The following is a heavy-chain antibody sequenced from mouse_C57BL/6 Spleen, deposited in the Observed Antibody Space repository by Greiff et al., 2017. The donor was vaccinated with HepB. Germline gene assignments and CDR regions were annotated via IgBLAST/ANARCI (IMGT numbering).Heavy chain of an antibody. CDR3: ASARHDGYYGYFDY. D-gene: IGHD2-3*01. Sequence: EVKLLESGGGLVKPGGSLKLSCAASGFTFSSYAMSWVSQTPEKRLEWIATISDGGSYTYYPDNVKGRFTLSRDNAKNNLHLHMSHLKSEDTAMYYCASARHDGYYGYFDYWGQGTTLTVSS. CDR2: ISDGGSYT. V-gene: IGHV5-4*03. J-gene: IGHJ2*01. CDR1: GFTFSSYA.